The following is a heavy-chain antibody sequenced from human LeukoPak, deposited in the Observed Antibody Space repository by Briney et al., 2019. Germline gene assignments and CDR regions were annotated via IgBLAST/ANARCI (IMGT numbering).Heavy chain of an antibody. CDR3: ARDPRTTGTTSLFDY. D-gene: IGHD1-1*01. Sequence: GGSLRLTCAASGFTFSSYCMSWVGHAPVKGLEWVANIKQDGSEKYYVDSVKCRFTISRDNAKNSLYLQMNSLRAEDTAVYYFARDPRTTGTTSLFDYWGQGTLVTVSS. J-gene: IGHJ4*02. CDR1: GFTFSSYC. V-gene: IGHV3-7*01. CDR2: IKQDGSEK.